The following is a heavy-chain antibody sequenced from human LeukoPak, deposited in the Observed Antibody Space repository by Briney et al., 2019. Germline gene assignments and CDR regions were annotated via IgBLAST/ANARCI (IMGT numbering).Heavy chain of an antibody. CDR1: GFTFSSDA. CDR3: AEDKDMCTGASEC. V-gene: IGHV3-23*01. CDR2: ICDLGHCT. Sequence: GGSLRLSCAASGFTFSSDAMTWVRQAPGKGLQWVSTICDLGHCTHYADPVKGRFTISRDNSKNTLHLQMNSRISEDTAVYYCAEDKDMCTGASECWGQGTLVTVSS. D-gene: IGHD1-1*01. J-gene: IGHJ4*02.